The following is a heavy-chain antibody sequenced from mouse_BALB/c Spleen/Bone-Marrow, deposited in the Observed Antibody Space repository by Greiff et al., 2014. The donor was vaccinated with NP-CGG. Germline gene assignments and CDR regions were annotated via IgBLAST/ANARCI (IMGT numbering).Heavy chain of an antibody. CDR1: GYTFTSYW. Sequence: LQQSGSELVRPGASVKLSCKASGYTFTSYWMHWVKQRPGQGLEWIGSIYPGTGSTNYDEKFKTKATLTVDTSSSTAYMQLSSLTSEDSAVYYCARWLLLDYWGQGTTLTVSS. V-gene: IGHV1S22*01. CDR3: ARWLLLDY. D-gene: IGHD2-3*01. CDR2: IYPGTGST. J-gene: IGHJ2*01.